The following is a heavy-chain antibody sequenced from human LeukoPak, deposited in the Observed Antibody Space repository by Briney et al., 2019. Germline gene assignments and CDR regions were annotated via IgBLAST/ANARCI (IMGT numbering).Heavy chain of an antibody. J-gene: IGHJ4*02. D-gene: IGHD3-9*01. V-gene: IGHV3-23*01. CDR1: GFTFTNYA. Sequence: PGTSLTLSCIASGFTFTNYAMSWVRQAPGKGLEWVSAITGCDGTSHYADSVKGRFTISRDNSKNTLYLQVNSLRAEDTAVYYCAKGGDYDILTGYYVPDYWGQGTLVTVSS. CDR2: ITGCDGTS. CDR3: AKGGDYDILTGYYVPDY.